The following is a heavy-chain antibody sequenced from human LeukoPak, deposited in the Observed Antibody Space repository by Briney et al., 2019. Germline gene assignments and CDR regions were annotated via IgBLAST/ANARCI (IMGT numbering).Heavy chain of an antibody. CDR2: INAGNGNT. Sequence: ASVKVSCKASGYTFTSYAMHWVCQAPGQRLEWMGWINAGNGNTKYSQEFQGRVTITRDTSASTAYMELSSLRSEDMAVYYCARGARITGTTRHYYYYYMDVWGKGTTVTVSS. V-gene: IGHV1-3*03. CDR3: ARGARITGTTRHYYYYYMDV. J-gene: IGHJ6*03. D-gene: IGHD1-20*01. CDR1: GYTFTSYA.